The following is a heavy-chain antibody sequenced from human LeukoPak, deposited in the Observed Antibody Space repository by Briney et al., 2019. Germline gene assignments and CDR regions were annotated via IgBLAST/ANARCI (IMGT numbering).Heavy chain of an antibody. CDR2: ISYDGSNK. D-gene: IGHD2-21*02. CDR1: GFTFRNYW. Sequence: GGSLRLSCAASGFTFRNYWMHWVRQAPGKGLEWVATISYDGSNKSYADSVKGRFTISRDNSKNTLYLQMNSLRAEDTTVYYCARDQIMVTTILDYYYGMDVWGQGTTVTVSS. CDR3: ARDQIMVTTILDYYYGMDV. J-gene: IGHJ6*02. V-gene: IGHV3-30-3*01.